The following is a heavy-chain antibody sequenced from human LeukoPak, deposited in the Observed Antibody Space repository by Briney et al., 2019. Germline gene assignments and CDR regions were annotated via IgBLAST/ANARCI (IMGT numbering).Heavy chain of an antibody. CDR3: ARGGTAVARGEY. CDR2: ISNSASTT. Sequence: AVSLTLSCAASAFTFSSYSRNWVRQAPGKGLEWGSYISNSASTTYYADAVKGRFTISRANAKNSLYLQMNSLRVDVTAVYYRARGGTAVARGEYWGQGTLVTVSS. V-gene: IGHV3-48*01. CDR1: AFTFSSYS. D-gene: IGHD6-19*01. J-gene: IGHJ4*02.